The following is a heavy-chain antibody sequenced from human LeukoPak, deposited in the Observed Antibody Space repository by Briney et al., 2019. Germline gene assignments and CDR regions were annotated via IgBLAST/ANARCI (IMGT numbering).Heavy chain of an antibody. D-gene: IGHD3-10*01. Sequence: PSETLSLTCAVYGGSFSGYYWSWIRQPPGKGLEWIGEINHSGSPNYNPSLKSRVTISIDTSKNQFSLKLSPVTAADTAVYYCARDLSDYYGSGSYRPIDAFDNWGQGTMVTVSS. CDR2: INHSGSP. V-gene: IGHV4-34*01. CDR1: GGSFSGYY. J-gene: IGHJ3*02. CDR3: ARDLSDYYGSGSYRPIDAFDN.